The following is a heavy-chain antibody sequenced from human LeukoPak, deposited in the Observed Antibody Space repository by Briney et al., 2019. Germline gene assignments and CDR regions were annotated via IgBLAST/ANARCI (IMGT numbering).Heavy chain of an antibody. CDR1: GFSFSSFA. V-gene: IGHV3-23*01. J-gene: IGHJ6*02. CDR2: IRSNGATA. CDR3: AKAQGYCGGEACQYAVDV. D-gene: IGHD2-21*01. Sequence: PGGSLRLSCAASGFSFSSFAMTWVRQAPGKGLEWVSTIRSNGATAYNADSVKGRFTISRDKSKNTLFPQMNSLRAEDTAVYYCAKAQGYCGGEACQYAVDVWGQGTTVTVSS.